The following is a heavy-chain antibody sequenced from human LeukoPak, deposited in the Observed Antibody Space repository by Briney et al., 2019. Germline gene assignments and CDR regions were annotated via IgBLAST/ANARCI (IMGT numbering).Heavy chain of an antibody. V-gene: IGHV1-8*01. D-gene: IGHD3-10*01. CDR2: MNPNSGNT. CDR1: GYTFTSYD. J-gene: IGHJ6*03. Sequence: ASVKVSCKASGYTFTSYDINWVRQATGQGLEWMGWMNPNSGNTGYAQKFQGRVTMTRNTSISTAYMELSSLRSEDTAVYNCARDRGTVVQTGRYYYYMDVWGKGTPVTVSS. CDR3: ARDRGTVVQTGRYYYYMDV.